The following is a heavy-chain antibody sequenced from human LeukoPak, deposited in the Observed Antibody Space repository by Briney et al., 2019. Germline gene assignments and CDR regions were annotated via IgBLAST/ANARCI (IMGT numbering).Heavy chain of an antibody. CDR2: IIPIFGPP. D-gene: IGHD1-26*01. Sequence: SVKVSCKASGYTFTNYAMNWVRQAPGQGLEWMGGIIPIFGPPNNAQKFQGRVTITADESTSTAYMELSSLTSDDTAMYYCARDRSSGTLDSFAFWGPGTMVTVSS. CDR3: ARDRSSGTLDSFAF. CDR1: GYTFTNYA. J-gene: IGHJ3*01. V-gene: IGHV1-69*13.